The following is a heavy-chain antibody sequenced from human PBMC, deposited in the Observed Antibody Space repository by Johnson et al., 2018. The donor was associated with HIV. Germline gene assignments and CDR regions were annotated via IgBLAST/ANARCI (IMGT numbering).Heavy chain of an antibody. Sequence: VLLLESGGGVVQPGGSLRLSCAASGFTFSSYGMHWVRQAPGKGLEWVAVISYDGSNKYYADSVKGRFTISRDNSKNTLYLQINSLRAEDTAVYYCARDLGGHAFDIWGQGTMVTVSS. J-gene: IGHJ3*02. D-gene: IGHD3-16*01. CDR3: ARDLGGHAFDI. CDR1: GFTFSSYG. V-gene: IGHV3-30*19. CDR2: ISYDGSNK.